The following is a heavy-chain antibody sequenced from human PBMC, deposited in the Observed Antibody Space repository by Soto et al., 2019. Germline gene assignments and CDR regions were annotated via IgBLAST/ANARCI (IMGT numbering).Heavy chain of an antibody. V-gene: IGHV3-21*01. D-gene: IGHD3-10*01. CDR2: ISSSSSYI. CDR3: ASSGRENWFDP. CDR1: GFTFSSYS. J-gene: IGHJ5*02. Sequence: GGSLRLSCAASGFTFSSYSMNWVRQAPGKGLEWVSSISSSSSYIYYADSVKGRFTISRDNAKNSLYLQMNSLRAEDTAVYYCASSGRENWFDPWGQGTLVTVSS.